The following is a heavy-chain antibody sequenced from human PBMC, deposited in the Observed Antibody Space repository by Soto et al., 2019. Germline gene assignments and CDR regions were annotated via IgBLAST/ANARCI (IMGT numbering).Heavy chain of an antibody. CDR1: GFTFSASD. J-gene: IGHJ5*02. CDR2: IGTLHDT. D-gene: IGHD2-8*02. V-gene: IGHV3-13*01. Sequence: GGSLRLSCAASGFTFSASDMHWVRQATGKGLEWVAAIGTLHDTYYPDSVKGRFTISRENAKNSLYLQMNSLRAEDTAVYYCARQASYWHGGGGWIDPWGQGTLVTVSS. CDR3: ARQASYWHGGGGWIDP.